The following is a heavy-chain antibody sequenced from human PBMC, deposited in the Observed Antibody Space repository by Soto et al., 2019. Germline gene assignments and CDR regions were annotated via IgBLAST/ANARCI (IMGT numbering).Heavy chain of an antibody. CDR1: GFPFSSYA. CDR3: AKVGYYDSSGYGDD. Sequence: GGSLILSCAASGFPFSSYAMSWVRQAPGKGLEWVSAISGSGGSTYYADSVKGRFTISRDNSKNTLYLQMNSLRAEDTAVYYCAKVGYYDSSGYGDDWGQGTLVTVSS. CDR2: ISGSGGST. V-gene: IGHV3-23*01. D-gene: IGHD3-22*01. J-gene: IGHJ4*02.